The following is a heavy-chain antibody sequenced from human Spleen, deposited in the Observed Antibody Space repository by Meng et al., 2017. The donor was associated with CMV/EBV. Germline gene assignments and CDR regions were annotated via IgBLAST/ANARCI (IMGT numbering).Heavy chain of an antibody. CDR2: RCYDGSDK. CDR3: AKDRERWLQSGLDY. D-gene: IGHD5-24*01. Sequence: GESLKISCAASGFTFITYGMHWVRQAPGKGLEWVAVRCYDGSDKYNADSVKGRFSISRENSKKTLYLQMDSLRAEDTAVYYCAKDRERWLQSGLDYWGQGTMVTVSS. V-gene: IGHV3-33*06. J-gene: IGHJ4*02. CDR1: GFTFITYG.